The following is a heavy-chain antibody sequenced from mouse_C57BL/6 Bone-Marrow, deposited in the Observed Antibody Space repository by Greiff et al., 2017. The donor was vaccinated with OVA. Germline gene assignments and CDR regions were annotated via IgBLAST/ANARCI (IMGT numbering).Heavy chain of an antibody. CDR1: GYTFTSYW. Sequence: QVQLKQPGAELVKPGASVKMSCKASGYTFTSYWITWVKQRPGQGLEWIGDIYPGSGSTNYNEKFKSKATLTVDTSSSTAYMQLSSLTSEDSAVYYCALYYYGSSYEYWGQGTTLTVSS. CDR3: ALYYYGSSYEY. D-gene: IGHD1-1*01. V-gene: IGHV1-55*01. J-gene: IGHJ2*01. CDR2: IYPGSGST.